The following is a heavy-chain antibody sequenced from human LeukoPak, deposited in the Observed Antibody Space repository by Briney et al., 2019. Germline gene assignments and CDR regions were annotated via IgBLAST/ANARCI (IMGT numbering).Heavy chain of an antibody. CDR3: ARTPTMIVVVSDPRSALLDY. D-gene: IGHD3-22*01. V-gene: IGHV1-18*01. Sequence: ASVKVSCKASGYTFTSYGISWVRQAPGQGLEWMGWISAYNGNTNYAQKLQGRVIMTTDTSTSTAYMELRSLRSDDTAVYYCARTPTMIVVVSDPRSALLDYWGQGTLVTVSS. CDR2: ISAYNGNT. J-gene: IGHJ4*02. CDR1: GYTFTSYG.